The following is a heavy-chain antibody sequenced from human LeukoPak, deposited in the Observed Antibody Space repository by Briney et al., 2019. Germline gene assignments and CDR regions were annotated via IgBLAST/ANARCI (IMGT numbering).Heavy chain of an antibody. CDR2: INSDGSST. D-gene: IGHD3-22*01. V-gene: IGHV3-74*01. CDR3: ARAGDSSGYVGRGYI. CDR1: GFTFSSYG. J-gene: IGHJ3*02. Sequence: GGSLRLSCAASGFTFSSYGMHWVRQAPGKGLVWVSRINSDGSSTSYADSVKGRFTISRDNAKNTLYLQMNSLRAEDTAVYYCARAGDSSGYVGRGYIWGQGTMVTVSS.